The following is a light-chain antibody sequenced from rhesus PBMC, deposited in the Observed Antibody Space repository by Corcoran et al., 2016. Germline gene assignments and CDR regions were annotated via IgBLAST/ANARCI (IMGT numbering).Light chain of an antibody. V-gene: IGKV1-44*03. J-gene: IGKJ2*01. CDR3: QHHNSLPYS. CDR1: QTIGNN. CDR2: DAS. Sequence: DIQMTQSPSSLSAFVGDRVISTCRASQTIGNNLIWYQQKPGKVPKVLIYDASTLQSGVPFRFSGSGSRTDFTLTISSLQPEDFATYYCQHHNSLPYSFGQGTKVEIK.